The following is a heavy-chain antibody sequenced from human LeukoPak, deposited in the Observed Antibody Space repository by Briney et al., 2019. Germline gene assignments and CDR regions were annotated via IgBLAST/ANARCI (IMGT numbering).Heavy chain of an antibody. V-gene: IGHV3-30*18. CDR2: ISYDGSNK. Sequence: GGSLRLSCAASGFTFSSYSMNWVRQAPGKGLEWVAVISYDGSNKYYADSVKGRFTISRDNSKNTLYLQMNSLRAEDTAVYYCAKDAGGNSFYFDYWGQGTLVTVSS. CDR1: GFTFSSYS. CDR3: AKDAGGNSFYFDY. D-gene: IGHD4-23*01. J-gene: IGHJ4*02.